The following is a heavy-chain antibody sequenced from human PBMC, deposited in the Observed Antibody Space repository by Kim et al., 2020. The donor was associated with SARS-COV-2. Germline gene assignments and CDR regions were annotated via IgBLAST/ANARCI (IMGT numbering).Heavy chain of an antibody. CDR2: ISGSGGST. V-gene: IGHV3-23*01. CDR1: GFTFSSYA. J-gene: IGHJ6*02. Sequence: GGSLRLSCAASGFTFSSYAVSWVRQAPGKGLEWVSAISGSGGSTYYADSVKGRFTISRDNSKNTLYLQMNSLRAEDTAVYYCAKEGHYGDYEYYYYGMDVWGQGTTVTVSS. D-gene: IGHD4-17*01. CDR3: AKEGHYGDYEYYYYGMDV.